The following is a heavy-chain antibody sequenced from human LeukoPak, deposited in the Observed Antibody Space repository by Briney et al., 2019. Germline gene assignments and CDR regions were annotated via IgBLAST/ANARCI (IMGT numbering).Heavy chain of an antibody. CDR2: IYYSGST. CDR1: GYSISSGYY. D-gene: IGHD2-15*01. V-gene: IGHV4-38-2*02. J-gene: IGHJ4*02. Sequence: SETLSLTCTVSGYSISSGYYWGWIRQPPGKGLEWIGYIYYSGSTNYNPSLQSRVTISVDTSKNQFSLNLSSVTAADTAVYYCARGFGGQEVYDYWGQGTLVTVSS. CDR3: ARGFGGQEVYDY.